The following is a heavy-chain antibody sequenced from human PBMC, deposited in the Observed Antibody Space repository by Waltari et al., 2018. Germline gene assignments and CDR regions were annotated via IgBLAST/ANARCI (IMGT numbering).Heavy chain of an antibody. J-gene: IGHJ2*01. D-gene: IGHD4-4*01. CDR2: INPNSGGT. Sequence: QVQLVQSGAEVKKPGASVKVSCKASGYTFTGYYMHWVRQAPGQGLEWMGRINPNSGGTNYAQKFQGRGTMTRDTSISTAYMELSRLRSDDTAVYYCARDGYSNPRGGWYFDLWGRGTLVTVSS. CDR3: ARDGYSNPRGGWYFDL. V-gene: IGHV1-2*06. CDR1: GYTFTGYY.